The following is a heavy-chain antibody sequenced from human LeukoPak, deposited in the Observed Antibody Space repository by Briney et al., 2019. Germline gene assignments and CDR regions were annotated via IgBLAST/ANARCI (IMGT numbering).Heavy chain of an antibody. CDR2: INHSGST. D-gene: IGHD3-10*01. J-gene: IGHJ4*02. Sequence: SETLSLTCAVYGGSFSGYYWSWIRQPPGRGLEWIGEINHSGSTNYSPSLKSRVTISVDTSKNQFSLKLSSVTAADTAVYYCARAVGDYYGSGSYPYFDYWGQGTLVTVSS. CDR3: ARAVGDYYGSGSYPYFDY. CDR1: GGSFSGYY. V-gene: IGHV4-34*01.